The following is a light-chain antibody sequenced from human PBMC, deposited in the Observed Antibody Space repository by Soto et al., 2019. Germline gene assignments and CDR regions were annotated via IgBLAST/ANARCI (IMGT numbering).Light chain of an antibody. Sequence: QSALTQPASVSGSPGQSITISCTGTRTDVGSYDLVSWYQQLPGKVPKLVIYEVTKRPSGVSNRFSGSKSGNTASLTISGLQAEDEADYYCCSYAGTSSFVLFGGGTQLTVL. CDR3: CSYAGTSSFVL. CDR2: EVT. J-gene: IGLJ2*01. CDR1: RTDVGSYDL. V-gene: IGLV2-23*02.